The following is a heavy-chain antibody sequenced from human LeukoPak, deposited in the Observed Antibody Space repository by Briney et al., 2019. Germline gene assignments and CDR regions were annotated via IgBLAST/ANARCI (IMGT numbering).Heavy chain of an antibody. V-gene: IGHV3-23*01. J-gene: IGHJ6*02. CDR3: ARDVRGVMDYYYGMDV. Sequence: GSLRLSCAASRFTFSTYGMSWVRQAPGKGLEWVSSITGGGGSTYYADSVKGRYTISRDNSKNTLYLQMNSLRAEDTAVYYCARDVRGVMDYYYGMDVWGQGTTVTVSS. D-gene: IGHD3-10*02. CDR2: ITGGGGST. CDR1: RFTFSTYG.